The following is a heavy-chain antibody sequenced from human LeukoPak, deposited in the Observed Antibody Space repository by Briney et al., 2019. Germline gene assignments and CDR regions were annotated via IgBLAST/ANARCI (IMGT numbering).Heavy chain of an antibody. CDR1: GYTFTSYG. Sequence: EASVKVSCKASGYTFTSYGLSWVRQAPGQGLEWMGWISAYNGNTKHAQKLQGRVTMTTDTSTSTAYMELGSLRSDDTAMYYCARDYQYYASGSSKKAFDYWGQGTLVTVSS. D-gene: IGHD3-10*01. CDR2: ISAYNGNT. V-gene: IGHV1-18*01. J-gene: IGHJ4*02. CDR3: ARDYQYYASGSSKKAFDY.